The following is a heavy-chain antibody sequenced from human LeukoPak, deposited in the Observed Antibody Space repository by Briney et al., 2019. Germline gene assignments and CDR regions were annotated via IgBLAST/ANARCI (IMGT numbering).Heavy chain of an antibody. CDR2: ISAYNGNT. D-gene: IGHD3-22*01. Sequence: ASVKVPCKASGYTFTSYGISWVRQAPGQGLEWMGWISAYNGNTNYAQKLQGRVTMTTDTSTSTAYMELRSLRSDDTAVYYCARGAEYYYDSSGYYIPMGYFDYWGQGTLVTVSS. J-gene: IGHJ4*02. V-gene: IGHV1-18*01. CDR1: GYTFTSYG. CDR3: ARGAEYYYDSSGYYIPMGYFDY.